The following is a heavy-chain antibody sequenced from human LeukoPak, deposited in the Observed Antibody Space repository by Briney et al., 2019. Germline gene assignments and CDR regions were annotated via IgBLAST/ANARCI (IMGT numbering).Heavy chain of an antibody. Sequence: PSETLSLTCAVYGGSFSGYYWSWIRQPPGKGLEWIGEINHSGSTNYNPSLKSPVTISVDTSKNQFSLKLSSVTAADTAVYYCARDSPNYYDSSGPPDYWGQGTLVTVSS. D-gene: IGHD3-22*01. CDR2: INHSGST. CDR3: ARDSPNYYDSSGPPDY. CDR1: GGSFSGYY. J-gene: IGHJ4*02. V-gene: IGHV4-34*01.